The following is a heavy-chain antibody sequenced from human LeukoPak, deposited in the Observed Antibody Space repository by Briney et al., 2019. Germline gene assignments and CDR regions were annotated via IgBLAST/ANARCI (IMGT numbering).Heavy chain of an antibody. J-gene: IGHJ4*02. V-gene: IGHV3-23*01. D-gene: IGHD3-3*01. CDR3: AKAEFYDFWSGYYSDY. CDR2: ISGSGGST. Sequence: TGGSLRLSCAASGFTFSSYAMSWVRQAPGKGLEWVSAISGSGGSTYYADSVKGRFTISRDNSKNTLYLQMNSLRAEDRAVYYCAKAEFYDFWSGYYSDYWGQGTLVTVSS. CDR1: GFTFSSYA.